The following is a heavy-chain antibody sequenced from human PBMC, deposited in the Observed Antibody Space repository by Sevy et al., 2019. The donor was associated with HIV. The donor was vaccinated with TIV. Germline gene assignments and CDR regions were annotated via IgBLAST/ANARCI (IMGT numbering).Heavy chain of an antibody. CDR1: GFSLSDYA. CDR3: ARGPYNSGLRLDF. V-gene: IGHV3-30-3*01. D-gene: IGHD5-12*01. CDR2: ISFDGGNK. J-gene: IGHJ4*02. Sequence: GGSLRLSCAASGFSLSDYAIHWARQGPVKGLEWLTVISFDGGNKYYADSVKGRFTIYRENSKNTVYLQMNSLRPEDTALYYCARGPYNSGLRLDFWGRGILVTVSS.